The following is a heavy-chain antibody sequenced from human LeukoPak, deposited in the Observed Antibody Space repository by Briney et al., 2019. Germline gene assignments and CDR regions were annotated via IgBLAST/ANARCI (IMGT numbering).Heavy chain of an antibody. D-gene: IGHD4-4*01. CDR3: ARVLREIVNPYSNFYFDY. Sequence: EASVTVSCKASGYTFTSYYIHWVRQAPGQGLEWMGIINPSGGSTSYAQKFQGRVTMTRDTSTSTVYMELSSLRAEDTAVYYCARVLREIVNPYSNFYFDYWGQGTLVTVSS. CDR2: INPSGGST. CDR1: GYTFTSYY. J-gene: IGHJ4*02. V-gene: IGHV1-46*01.